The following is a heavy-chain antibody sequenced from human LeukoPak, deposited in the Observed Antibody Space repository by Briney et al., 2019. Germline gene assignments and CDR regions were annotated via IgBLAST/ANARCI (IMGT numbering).Heavy chain of an antibody. CDR2: IRYDGSNK. J-gene: IGHJ4*02. Sequence: GGSLRLSCAASGFTFSSYDMDWVRQAPGKGLEWVAFIRYDGSNKYYADSVKGRFTISRDNSKNTLYQQMHSLRAEDTAVYYCAKAYSGYFDYWGQGTLVTVSS. CDR1: GFTFSSYD. D-gene: IGHD2-15*01. V-gene: IGHV3-30*02. CDR3: AKAYSGYFDY.